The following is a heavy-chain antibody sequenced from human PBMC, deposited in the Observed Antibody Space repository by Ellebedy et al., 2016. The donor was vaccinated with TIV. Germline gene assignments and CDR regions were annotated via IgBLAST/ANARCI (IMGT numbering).Heavy chain of an antibody. V-gene: IGHV4-4*07. D-gene: IGHD1-1*01. CDR1: GGSVSRYF. Sequence: SETLSLXCTVSGGSVSRYFWSWIRQPAGKGLEWIGRIFTSGSFNYNPSLMSRVTMSVVTSKNQLSLRLNSVTAADTAVYYCARVHCSITTCDYYYMDVWGKGTTVTVSS. CDR3: ARVHCSITTCDYYYMDV. J-gene: IGHJ6*03. CDR2: IFTSGSF.